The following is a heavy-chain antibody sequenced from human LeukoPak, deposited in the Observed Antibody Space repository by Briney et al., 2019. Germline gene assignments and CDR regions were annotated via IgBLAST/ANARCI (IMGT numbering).Heavy chain of an antibody. V-gene: IGHV3-30*04. CDR2: ISYDESNK. CDR1: GFTFSSYA. CDR3: ARTPPPPMNYYDSSGDQ. Sequence: GRSLRLSCAASGFTFSSYAMHWVRQAPGKGLEWVAVISYDESNKYYADSVKGRFTISRDNSKNTLYLQMNSLRAEDTAVYYCARTPPPPMNYYDSSGDQWGQGTLVTVSS. J-gene: IGHJ4*02. D-gene: IGHD3-22*01.